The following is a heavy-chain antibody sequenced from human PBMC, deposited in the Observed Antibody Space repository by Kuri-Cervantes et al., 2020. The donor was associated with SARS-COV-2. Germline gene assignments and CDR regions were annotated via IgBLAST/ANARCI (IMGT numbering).Heavy chain of an antibody. CDR3: ARSRCSSTSCYSLQGGFYFDY. J-gene: IGHJ4*02. CDR2: IIPIFGIA. CDR1: GGTFSSYA. Sequence: SVKVSCKASGGTFSSYAISWVRQAPGQGLEWMGGIIPIFGIANYAQKFQGRVTITADKSTSTAYMELSSLRSEDTAVYYCARSRCSSTSCYSLQGGFYFDYWGQGTLVTVSS. D-gene: IGHD2-2*02. V-gene: IGHV1-69*10.